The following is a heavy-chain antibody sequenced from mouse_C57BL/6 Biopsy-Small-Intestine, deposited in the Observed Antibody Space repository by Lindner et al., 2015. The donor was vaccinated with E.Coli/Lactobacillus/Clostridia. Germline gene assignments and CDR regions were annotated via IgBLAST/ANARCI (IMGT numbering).Heavy chain of an antibody. J-gene: IGHJ4*01. CDR3: ATDHPATTGGFDY. V-gene: IGHV1-18*01. D-gene: IGHD2-12*01. Sequence: SVKVSCKVSGNTLTELSMHWVRQAPGKGLEWMGGFDSEDGETIYAQKFQGRVTMTEDTSTDTAYMELSSLRYEDTAMYYCATDHPATTGGFDYWGQGTLVTVSS. CDR2: FDSEDGET. CDR1: GNTLTELS.